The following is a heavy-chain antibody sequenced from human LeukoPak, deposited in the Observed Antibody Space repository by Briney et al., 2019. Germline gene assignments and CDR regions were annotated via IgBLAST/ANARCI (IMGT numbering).Heavy chain of an antibody. CDR2: INHSGST. J-gene: IGHJ4*02. D-gene: IGHD5-18*01. CDR1: GGSLSDYY. Sequence: SETLSLTCAVSGGSLSDYYWTWIRQPPGKGLEWIGEINHSGSTNYNPSLKSRVTISVDSSNNQFSLKLNSVTAADTAVYYCARGLADTGMDYWGQGTLVTVSS. V-gene: IGHV4-34*01. CDR3: ARGLADTGMDY.